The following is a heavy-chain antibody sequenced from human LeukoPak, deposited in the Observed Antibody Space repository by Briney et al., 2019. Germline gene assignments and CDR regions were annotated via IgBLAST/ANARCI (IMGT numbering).Heavy chain of an antibody. D-gene: IGHD3-10*01. CDR3: ARGVRSITVVRGNYYFDY. CDR1: GGSFSGYY. Sequence: PSETLSLTCAVYGGSFSGYYWSWIRQPPGKGLEWIGEINHSGSTNYNPSLKSRVTISVDTSKNQFSLKLSSVTAADTAVYYCARGVRSITVVRGNYYFDYWGQGTLVTVSS. CDR2: INHSGST. V-gene: IGHV4-34*01. J-gene: IGHJ4*02.